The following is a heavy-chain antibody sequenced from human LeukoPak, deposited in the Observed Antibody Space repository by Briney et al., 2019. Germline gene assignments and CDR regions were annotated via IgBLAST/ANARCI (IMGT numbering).Heavy chain of an antibody. CDR3: AKDLVYYDSSGSARGLFDP. CDR2: ISGSGGST. V-gene: IGHV3-23*01. Sequence: GGSLRLSCAASGFMFRNYAMSWVRQAPGKGLEWVSAISGSGGSTYYADSVKGRFTISRDNSKNTVYLQMNSLRGEDTAVYYCAKDLVYYDSSGSARGLFDPWGQRILVTVSS. CDR1: GFMFRNYA. J-gene: IGHJ5*02. D-gene: IGHD3-22*01.